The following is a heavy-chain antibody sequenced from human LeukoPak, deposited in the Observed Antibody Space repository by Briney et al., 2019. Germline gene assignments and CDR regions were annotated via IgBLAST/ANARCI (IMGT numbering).Heavy chain of an antibody. Sequence: SETLSLTCAVYGGSFSGYYWSWIRQPPGKGLEWIGEINHSGSTNYNPSLKSRVTISVNTSKDQFSLKLSSVTAADTAVYCCARGRQDIVVVPAAPRYYYYYGMDVWGQGTTVTVSS. J-gene: IGHJ6*02. CDR1: GGSFSGYY. CDR3: ARGRQDIVVVPAAPRYYYYYGMDV. CDR2: INHSGST. D-gene: IGHD2-2*01. V-gene: IGHV4-34*01.